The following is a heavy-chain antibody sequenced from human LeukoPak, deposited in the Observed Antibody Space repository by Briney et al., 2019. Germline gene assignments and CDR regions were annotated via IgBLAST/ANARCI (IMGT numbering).Heavy chain of an antibody. V-gene: IGHV1-18*01. CDR1: GYTFSIYG. CDR3: ARDGKGRFDFRENDY. CDR2: ISAHTGKS. Sequence: ASVKVSCKASGYTFSIYGITWVRQAPGQGLEWKGWISAHTGKSDYAQKFQNRVTMTADTATSTAYMELRSLGSDDTAVYYCARDGKGRFDFRENDYWGQGTLVTVSS. J-gene: IGHJ4*02. D-gene: IGHD3-3*01.